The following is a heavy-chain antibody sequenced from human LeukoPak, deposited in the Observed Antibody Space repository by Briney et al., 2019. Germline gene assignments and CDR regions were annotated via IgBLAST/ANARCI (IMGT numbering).Heavy chain of an antibody. CDR2: TYYSSEWHH. Sequence: SQTLSLTCAVSGDSFFWNSVAWNWIRQSPSRGLEWLGRTYYSSEWHHDYAVSVKSRINITADTFESQFSLHLNTVTPEDTAVYFCARGRYCGGGTCYHFDSWGQGTLVTVSS. CDR1: GDSFFWNSVA. V-gene: IGHV6-1*01. D-gene: IGHD2-15*01. CDR3: ARGRYCGGGTCYHFDS. J-gene: IGHJ4*02.